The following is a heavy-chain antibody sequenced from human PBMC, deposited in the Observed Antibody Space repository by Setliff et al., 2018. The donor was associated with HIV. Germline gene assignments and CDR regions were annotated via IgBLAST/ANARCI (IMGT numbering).Heavy chain of an antibody. CDR1: GGSISSNW. J-gene: IGHJ6*02. Sequence: SETLSLTCAVSGGSISSNWWSWVRQSPGKGLEWIGEIYHSGSTHYNPSLQSRVTISVDKSKSQFSLRLSSVTAADTAVYYCARGRSCSSSSCYLVYYYYYGMDVWGHGSTVTVSS. D-gene: IGHD2-2*01. CDR2: IYHSGST. CDR3: ARGRSCSSSSCYLVYYYYYGMDV. V-gene: IGHV4-4*02.